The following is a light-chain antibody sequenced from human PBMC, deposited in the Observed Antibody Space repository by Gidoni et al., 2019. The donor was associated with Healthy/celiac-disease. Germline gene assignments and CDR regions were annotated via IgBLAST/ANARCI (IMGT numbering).Light chain of an antibody. CDR3: QQYGSSPSWT. CDR1: QSVSSSY. V-gene: IGKV3-20*01. CDR2: GAS. J-gene: IGKJ1*01. Sequence: EMGLTQSTGTLSLSPGERATLSCRASQSVSSSYLAWYQQKPGQAPRLLLYGASSRATGIPDRFSGSGSGTDFTLTISRLEPEDFAVYYCQQYGSSPSWTFGQGTKVEIK.